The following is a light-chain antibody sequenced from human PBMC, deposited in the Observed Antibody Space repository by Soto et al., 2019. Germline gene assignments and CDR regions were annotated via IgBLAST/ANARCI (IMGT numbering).Light chain of an antibody. J-gene: IGKJ5*01. CDR1: QSISSY. Sequence: EIVLTQSPATLSLSPGERATLSCRASQSISSYLAWYQLKPGQAPRLLIYDASNRATGIPARFSGSGSGTDFTLTSSRLEPEDFAVYYCQQRSNWITFGQGTRLEIK. CDR2: DAS. CDR3: QQRSNWIT. V-gene: IGKV3-11*01.